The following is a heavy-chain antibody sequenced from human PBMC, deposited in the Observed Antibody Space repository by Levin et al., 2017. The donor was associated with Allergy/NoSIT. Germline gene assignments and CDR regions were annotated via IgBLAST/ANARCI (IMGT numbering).Heavy chain of an antibody. CDR3: ARVAYAYVWWSFRYWLEF. D-gene: IGHD3-16*02. J-gene: IGHJ4*02. CDR1: GFTFSDYY. Sequence: GGSLRLSCAASGFTFSDYYMSWIRQVPGKGLEWVSYISGSGSTIYYADSVKGRFTISRDNAKNSLYLQMNSLRAEDTAVYYCARVAYAYVWWSFRYWLEFWGQGTLVTVSA. CDR2: ISGSGSTI. V-gene: IGHV3-11*01.